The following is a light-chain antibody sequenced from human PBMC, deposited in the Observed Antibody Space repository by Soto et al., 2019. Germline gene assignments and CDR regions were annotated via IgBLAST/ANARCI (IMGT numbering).Light chain of an antibody. V-gene: IGLV2-8*01. CDR1: SSDVGGYDS. CDR2: DAD. J-gene: IGLJ1*01. Sequence: QSALTQPPSASGSPGQSVTISCSGTSSDVGGYDSVSWYQHHPGKVPKLIIFDADKWPSGVPDRFSGFKSGNTASLTVSGLRAEDEADYYCSSYAGSNTFVFGTGTKVTV. CDR3: SSYAGSNTFV.